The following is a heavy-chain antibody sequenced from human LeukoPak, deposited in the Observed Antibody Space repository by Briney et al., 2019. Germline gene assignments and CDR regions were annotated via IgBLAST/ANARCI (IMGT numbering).Heavy chain of an antibody. CDR1: GYTFTSYY. J-gene: IGHJ4*02. CDR3: ARARGAYYYDSSEDFDY. CDR2: INPSGGST. D-gene: IGHD3-22*01. Sequence: GASVKVSCKASGYTFTSYYMHWVRQAPGQGLEWMGIINPSGGSTSYAQKFQGRVTMTRDMSTSTVYMELSSLRSEDTAVYYCARARGAYYYDSSEDFDYWGQGTLVTVSS. V-gene: IGHV1-46*01.